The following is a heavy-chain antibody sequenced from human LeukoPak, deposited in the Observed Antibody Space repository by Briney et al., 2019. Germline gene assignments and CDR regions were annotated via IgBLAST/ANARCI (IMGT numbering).Heavy chain of an antibody. CDR3: ARDLRDCSGGSCYFNWFDP. Sequence: GSLRLSCAASGFTLSSYWMSWVRQAPGKGLEWVANIKQDGSEKYYVDSVKGRFTISRDNAENSLYLQMNSLRAEDTAVYYCARDLRDCSGGSCYFNWFDPWGQGTLVTVSS. CDR2: IKQDGSEK. J-gene: IGHJ5*02. V-gene: IGHV3-7*01. CDR1: GFTLSSYW. D-gene: IGHD2-15*01.